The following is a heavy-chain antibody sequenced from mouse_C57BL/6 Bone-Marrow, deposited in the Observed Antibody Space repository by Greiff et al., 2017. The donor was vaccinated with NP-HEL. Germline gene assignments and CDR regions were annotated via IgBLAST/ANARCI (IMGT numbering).Heavy chain of an antibody. V-gene: IGHV5-16*01. D-gene: IGHD2-4*01. Sequence: EVQLVESEGGLVQPGSSMKLSCTASGFTFSDYYMAWVRQVPEKGLEWVANINYDGSSTYYLDSLKSRFIISRDNAKNILYLQMSSLKSEDTATYYCARDFDDYDVGVYWYFDVWGTGTTVTVSS. CDR3: ARDFDDYDVGVYWYFDV. CDR1: GFTFSDYY. J-gene: IGHJ1*03. CDR2: INYDGSST.